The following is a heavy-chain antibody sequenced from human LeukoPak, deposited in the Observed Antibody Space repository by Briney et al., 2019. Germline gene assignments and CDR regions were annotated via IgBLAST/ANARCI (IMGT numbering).Heavy chain of an antibody. J-gene: IGHJ4*02. V-gene: IGHV3-48*01. CDR3: AKDPLWFGENF. Sequence: GGSLRLSCAASGFTFSSYSMNWVRQAPGKGLEWVSYISSSSSTIYYADSVKGRFTISRDNAKNSLYLQMNSLRAEDTAVYYCAKDPLWFGENFWGQGTLVTVSS. CDR2: ISSSSSTI. CDR1: GFTFSSYS. D-gene: IGHD3-10*01.